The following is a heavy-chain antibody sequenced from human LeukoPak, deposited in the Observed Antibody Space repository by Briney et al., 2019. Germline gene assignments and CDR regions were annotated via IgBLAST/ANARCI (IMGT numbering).Heavy chain of an antibody. Sequence: SETLSLTCTVSGGSISSSSYYWGWIRQPPGKGLEWIGSIYYSGSTYYNPSLKSRVTISVDTSKNKFSLKLSSVTAADTAVYYCARRRVGHYYFDYWGQGTLVTVSS. CDR3: ARRRVGHYYFDY. CDR2: IYYSGST. CDR1: GGSISSSSYY. D-gene: IGHD1-26*01. J-gene: IGHJ4*02. V-gene: IGHV4-39*01.